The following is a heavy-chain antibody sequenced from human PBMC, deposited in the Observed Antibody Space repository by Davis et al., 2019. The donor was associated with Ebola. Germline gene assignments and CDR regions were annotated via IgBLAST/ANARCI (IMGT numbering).Heavy chain of an antibody. CDR2: ISYDGSNK. J-gene: IGHJ6*04. CDR1: GFTFSAYD. D-gene: IGHD6-6*01. V-gene: IGHV3-30*18. CDR3: AKDLEAARLEDLYYYYYGMDV. Sequence: GESLKISCAASGFTFSAYDMHWVRQAPGKGLEWVAVISYDGSNKYYADSVKGRFTISRDNSKNTLYLQMNSLRAEDTAVYYCAKDLEAARLEDLYYYYYGMDVWGKGTTVTVSS.